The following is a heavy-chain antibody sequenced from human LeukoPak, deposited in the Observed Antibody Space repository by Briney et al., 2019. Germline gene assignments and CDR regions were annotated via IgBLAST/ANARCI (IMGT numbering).Heavy chain of an antibody. J-gene: IGHJ4*02. CDR2: ISYDGSNE. Sequence: SGGSLRLSCAASGFTFSNYAMHWVRQAPGKGLEWVSVISYDGSNEFYADSVKGRFTISRDNSKNTLYFQMNSLRAEDTAVYYCVRGPYGSGARLDFWGQGPLVTVSS. CDR1: GFTFSNYA. V-gene: IGHV3-30*04. CDR3: VRGPYGSGARLDF. D-gene: IGHD3-10*01.